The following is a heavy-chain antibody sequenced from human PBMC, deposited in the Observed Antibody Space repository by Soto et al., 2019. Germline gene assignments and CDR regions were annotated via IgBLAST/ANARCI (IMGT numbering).Heavy chain of an antibody. J-gene: IGHJ5*02. D-gene: IGHD6-13*01. CDR3: ARGAGRQQLGNWFDP. V-gene: IGHV4-34*01. CDR2: INHSGST. CDR1: GGSFSCYY. Sequence: SETLSLTCAVYGGSFSCYYWSWIRQPPGKGLEWIGEINHSGSTNYNPSLKSRVTISVDTSKNQFSLKLSSVTAADTAVYYCARGAGRQQLGNWFDPWGQGTLVTVSS.